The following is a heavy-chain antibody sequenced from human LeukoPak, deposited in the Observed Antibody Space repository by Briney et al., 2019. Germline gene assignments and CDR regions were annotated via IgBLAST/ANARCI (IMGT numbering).Heavy chain of an antibody. D-gene: IGHD2-15*01. CDR3: AKVQYCSGGSCYSPYYYYGMDV. CDR2: ISYDGSSK. J-gene: IGHJ6*02. CDR1: GFTFSSYG. V-gene: IGHV3-30*18. Sequence: GGSLRLSCAASGFTFSSYGMHWVRQAPGKGLEWLTFISYDGSSKYYADSVRGRFTISRDNSKNTLYLQMSSLRAEDTAVYYCAKVQYCSGGSCYSPYYYYGMDVWGQGTTVTVSS.